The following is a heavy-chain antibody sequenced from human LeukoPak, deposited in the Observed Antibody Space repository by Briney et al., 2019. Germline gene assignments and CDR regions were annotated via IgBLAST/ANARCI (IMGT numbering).Heavy chain of an antibody. CDR2: ISSSSSYI. D-gene: IGHD6-6*01. J-gene: IGHJ4*02. CDR3: ARDSEYSSSPFDY. Sequence: GGSLRLSRAASGFTFSSYSMNWVRQAPGKGLEWVSSISSSSSYIYYADSVKGRFTISRDNAKNSLYLQMNSLRAEDTAVYYCARDSEYSSSPFDYWGQGTLVTVSS. CDR1: GFTFSSYS. V-gene: IGHV3-21*01.